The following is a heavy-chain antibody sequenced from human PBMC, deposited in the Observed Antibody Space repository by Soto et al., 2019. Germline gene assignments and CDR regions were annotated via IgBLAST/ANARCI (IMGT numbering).Heavy chain of an antibody. D-gene: IGHD6-19*01. CDR1: GYSFTAYY. V-gene: IGHV1-2*04. J-gene: IGHJ4*02. Sequence: QVQVVQSGAEVKKPGASVKVSCKTSGYSFTAYYIHWVRQAPGHGLEWMGWINPDSGVTNYAQKFQGWVTLTGDTSTSTAYMELSRLKSDDTAVYYCARDPGSGWYSDFHYWGQGTLVTVSS. CDR2: INPDSGVT. CDR3: ARDPGSGWYSDFHY.